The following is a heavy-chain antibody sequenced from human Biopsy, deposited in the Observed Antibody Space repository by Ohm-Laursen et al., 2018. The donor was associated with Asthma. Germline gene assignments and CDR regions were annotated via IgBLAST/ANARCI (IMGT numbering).Heavy chain of an antibody. Sequence: GASVKVSCKTSGYSFNSAGITWVRQAPGQGLEWMGRNSVYNGNKKVAQKLQDRVTMITDTSTSTAYMELRSLRSDDTAVYFCARAVDYSHYYGIDVWGQGTTVTVS. CDR2: NSVYNGNK. D-gene: IGHD3-10*01. CDR3: ARAVDYSHYYGIDV. CDR1: GYSFNSAG. V-gene: IGHV1-18*01. J-gene: IGHJ6*02.